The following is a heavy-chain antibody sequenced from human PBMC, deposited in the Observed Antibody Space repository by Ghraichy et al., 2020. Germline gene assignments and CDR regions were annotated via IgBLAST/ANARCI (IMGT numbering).Heavy chain of an antibody. CDR2: IDPNSGGT. Sequence: ASVKVSCKASGSTFTAYYIHWVRQAPGQGLEWMGWIDPNSGGTNYVEKFQGRGTMTRDTSTRTAYMEVSRLRSDDTAVYYCARDFFSSITSPNYYYGMDVWGQGTTVTVS. V-gene: IGHV1-2*02. D-gene: IGHD3-10*01. J-gene: IGHJ6*02. CDR1: GSTFTAYY. CDR3: ARDFFSSITSPNYYYGMDV.